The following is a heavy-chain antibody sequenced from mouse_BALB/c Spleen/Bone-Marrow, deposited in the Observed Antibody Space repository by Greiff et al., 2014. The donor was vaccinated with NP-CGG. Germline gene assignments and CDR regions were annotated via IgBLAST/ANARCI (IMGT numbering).Heavy chain of an antibody. J-gene: IGHJ2*01. CDR3: AREVDGWYYFDY. CDR2: ISSGGST. D-gene: IGHD2-3*01. CDR1: GFTFSSYA. V-gene: IGHV5-6-5*01. Sequence: VQLKESGGGLVKPGGSLKLSCAASGFTFSSYAMSWVRQTPEKRLEWVASISSGGSTYYPDSVKGRFTISRDNARNILYLQMSSLRSEDTAMYYCAREVDGWYYFDYLGQGTTLTVSS.